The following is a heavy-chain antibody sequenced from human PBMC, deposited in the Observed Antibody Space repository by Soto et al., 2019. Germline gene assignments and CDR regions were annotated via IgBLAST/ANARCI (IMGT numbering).Heavy chain of an antibody. CDR1: GFTFSSYA. Sequence: EVQLLESGGGLVQPGGSLRLSCAASGFTFSSYAMSWVRQAPGKGLEWVSAISGSGGSTYYADSVKGRFTISRDNSKNTLYLQMNSLRAEDTAVYYCANITWEQYYYYYMDVWGKGTTVTVSS. J-gene: IGHJ6*03. CDR2: ISGSGGST. V-gene: IGHV3-23*01. CDR3: ANITWEQYYYYYMDV. D-gene: IGHD3-10*01.